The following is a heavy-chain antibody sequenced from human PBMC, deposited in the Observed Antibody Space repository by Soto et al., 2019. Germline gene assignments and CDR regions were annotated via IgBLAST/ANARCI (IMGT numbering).Heavy chain of an antibody. D-gene: IGHD3-22*01. CDR3: AKGGKTYYYDSSGYYYFDY. J-gene: IGHJ4*02. V-gene: IGHV3-43*01. CDR1: GFTFDDYT. Sequence: GGSLRLSCAASGFTFDDYTMHWVRQAPGKGLEWVSLISWDGGSTYYADSVKGRFTISRDNSKNSLYLQMNSLRTEDTALYYCAKGGKTYYYDSSGYYYFDYWGQGTLVTVSS. CDR2: ISWDGGST.